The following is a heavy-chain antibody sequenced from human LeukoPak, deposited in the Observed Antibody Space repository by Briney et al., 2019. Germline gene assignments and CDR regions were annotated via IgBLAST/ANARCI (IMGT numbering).Heavy chain of an antibody. J-gene: IGHJ4*02. D-gene: IGHD6-13*01. CDR2: ITSCSSYA. V-gene: IGHV3-21*01. CDR1: GFTFSTYN. Sequence: GGSLRLSCEASGFTFSTYNMNWVRQAPAKRLEWVSSITSCSSYAFYADSVKGRFTISRDNAKSSLYLQMNNLRADDTAVYYCARDWSSSGDYWGQGTLVTVSS. CDR3: ARDWSSSGDY.